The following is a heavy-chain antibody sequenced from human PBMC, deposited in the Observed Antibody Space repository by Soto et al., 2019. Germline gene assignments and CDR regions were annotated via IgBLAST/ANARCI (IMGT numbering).Heavy chain of an antibody. J-gene: IGHJ3*02. CDR2: INPATGAA. CDR1: GYPVTAYY. D-gene: IGHD3-3*01. V-gene: IGHV1-2*02. CDR3: ARGGGVGVAGSAAFDM. Sequence: QLHLVQSGAVVKKPGASVTVSCSASGYPVTAYYMHWVGQAPGRGLEWMGGINPATGAAKYTQRFRGRGSMTRDTSTSTVFRELSGLTSGDTAGFYCARGGGVGVAGSAAFDMWGQGTLVTVSS.